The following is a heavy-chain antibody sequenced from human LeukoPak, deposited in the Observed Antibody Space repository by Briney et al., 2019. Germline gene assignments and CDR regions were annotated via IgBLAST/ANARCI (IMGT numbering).Heavy chain of an antibody. J-gene: IGHJ4*02. D-gene: IGHD6-19*01. CDR3: ARDSRRAVAGNSGGY. CDR1: GYTFTGYY. CDR2: INPNSGGT. V-gene: IGHV1-2*02. Sequence: ASVKVSCKASGYTFTGYYMHWVRQAPGQGLEWMGWINPNSGGTNYAQKFQGRVTMTRDTSISTAYMELSRLRSDDTAVYYCARDSRRAVAGNSGGYWGQGTLVTVSS.